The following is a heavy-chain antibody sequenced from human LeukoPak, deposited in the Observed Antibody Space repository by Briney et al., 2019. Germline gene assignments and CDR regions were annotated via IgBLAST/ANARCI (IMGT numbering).Heavy chain of an antibody. Sequence: SETLSLTCTVSGGSISSSNYYWGWIRQPPGKGLEWIGSISYSGSTYYNPSLKSRVTISVDTSKNQFSLKVSSVTAADTAVYYCARGDCSDYRLYNWFDPWGQGTLVTVSS. CDR2: ISYSGST. CDR1: GGSISSSNYY. V-gene: IGHV4-39*01. CDR3: ARGDCSDYRLYNWFDP. J-gene: IGHJ5*02. D-gene: IGHD3-22*01.